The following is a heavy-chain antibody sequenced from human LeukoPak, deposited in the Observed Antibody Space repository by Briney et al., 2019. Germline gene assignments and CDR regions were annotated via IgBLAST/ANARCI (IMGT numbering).Heavy chain of an antibody. V-gene: IGHV3-73*01. D-gene: IGHD6-19*01. CDR1: GFTFSGSA. CDR2: IRSKANSYAT. Sequence: PGGSLRLSCAASGFTFSGSAMHWVRQASGKGLEWVGRIRSKANSYATAYAASVKGRFTISRDDSKNTAYLQMNSLKTEDTAVYYCTRHRPGYSSGWNFYYWGQGTLVTVSS. J-gene: IGHJ4*02. CDR3: TRHRPGYSSGWNFYY.